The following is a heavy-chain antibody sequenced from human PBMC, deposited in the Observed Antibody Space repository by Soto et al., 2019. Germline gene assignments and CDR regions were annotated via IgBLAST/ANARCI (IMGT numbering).Heavy chain of an antibody. V-gene: IGHV1-18*01. CDR3: AADSGDVHLDFDY. D-gene: IGHD7-27*01. CDR2: ISAYNGNT. Sequence: ASVKVSCKASGYTFTSYGISWVRQAPGQGLEWMGWISAYNGNTNYAQKLQGRVTMTTDISTSTAYMELSSLRSDDTAVYYCAADSGDVHLDFDYWGQGTLVTVSS. CDR1: GYTFTSYG. J-gene: IGHJ4*02.